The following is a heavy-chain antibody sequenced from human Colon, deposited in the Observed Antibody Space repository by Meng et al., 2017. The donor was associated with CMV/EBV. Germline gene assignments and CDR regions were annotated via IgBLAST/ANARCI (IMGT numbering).Heavy chain of an antibody. Sequence: GESLKISCAASGFTFSSYWMHWVRQAPGEGLVWVSRINTDGSRTNYADSVEGRFTSSRDNAKNTLYLQMSSLRAEDTAVYYCARVEDFRSGHYGMDVWGQGTAVTVSS. J-gene: IGHJ6*02. CDR1: GFTFSSYW. D-gene: IGHD3-3*01. CDR3: ARVEDFRSGHYGMDV. CDR2: INTDGSRT. V-gene: IGHV3-74*01.